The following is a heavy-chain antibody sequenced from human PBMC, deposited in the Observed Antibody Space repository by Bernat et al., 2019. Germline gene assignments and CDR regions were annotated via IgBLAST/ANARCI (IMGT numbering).Heavy chain of an antibody. V-gene: IGHV3-11*01. CDR3: ARVSDGNDYGDYGSPEPDDY. CDR1: GFTFSDYY. J-gene: IGHJ4*02. CDR2: ISSSGSTI. D-gene: IGHD4-17*01. Sequence: QVQLVESGGGLVKPGGSLRLSCAASGFTFSDYYMSWIRQAPGKGLEWVSYISSSGSTIYYADSVKGRFTISRDNAKNSLYLQMNSLRAEDTAVYYCARVSDGNDYGDYGSPEPDDYWGQGTLVTVSS.